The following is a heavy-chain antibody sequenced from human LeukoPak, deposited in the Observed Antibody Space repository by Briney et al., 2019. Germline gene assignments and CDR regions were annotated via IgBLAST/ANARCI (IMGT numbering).Heavy chain of an antibody. V-gene: IGHV1-2*02. D-gene: IGHD2-15*01. J-gene: IGHJ4*02. Sequence: ASVKVSCKASGYTFTYYYEHWMRQAPGQGLEWMGWLNPTTGGTYYAQKFQGRVTMTRDTSITTIYVALSRLTSDDTAVYYCARDYRPTDCSGGDCPYYYFDYWGQGTLVTVSS. CDR3: ARDYRPTDCSGGDCPYYYFDY. CDR1: GYTFTYYY. CDR2: LNPTTGGT.